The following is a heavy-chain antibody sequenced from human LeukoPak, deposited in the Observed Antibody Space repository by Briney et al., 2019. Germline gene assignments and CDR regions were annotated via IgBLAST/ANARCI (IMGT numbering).Heavy chain of an antibody. V-gene: IGHV3-23*01. CDR2: ISGSGGST. CDR1: GFTFSSYA. CDR3: AKDYSVLLWFGETIYDY. D-gene: IGHD3-10*01. Sequence: GGSLRLSCAASGFTFSSYAMSWVRQAPGKGLEWVSAISGSGGSTYYADSVKGRFTISRDKSKNTLYLQMNSLRAEDTAVYYCAKDYSVLLWFGETIYDYWGQGTLVTVSS. J-gene: IGHJ4*02.